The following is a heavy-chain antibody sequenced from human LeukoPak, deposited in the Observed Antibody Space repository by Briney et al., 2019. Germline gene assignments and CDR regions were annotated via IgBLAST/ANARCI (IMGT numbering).Heavy chain of an antibody. D-gene: IGHD6-6*01. J-gene: IGHJ4*02. CDR3: ARGSQYSSSSSLTDY. CDR1: GGTFSSYA. V-gene: IGHV1-69*01. Sequence: ASVKVSCKASGGTFSSYAISWVRQAPGQGLEWMGGIIPIFGTANYAQKFQGRVTITADESTSTAYMELSSLRSEDTAVYYCARGSQYSSSSSLTDYWGQGTLVTVSS. CDR2: IIPIFGTA.